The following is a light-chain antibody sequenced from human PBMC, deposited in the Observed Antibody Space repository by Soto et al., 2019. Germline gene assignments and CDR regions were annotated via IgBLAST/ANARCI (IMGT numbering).Light chain of an antibody. Sequence: EIVMTQSPATLSLSPGERATLSCRASQSVSSSYLSWYQQKPGQAPRLLIYGASTRATGIPARFSGSGSGTDFTLTISSLEPEDFAVYYCQQRNPLTFGGGTTVEIK. CDR3: QQRNPLT. V-gene: IGKV3D-7*01. CDR1: QSVSSSY. CDR2: GAS. J-gene: IGKJ4*01.